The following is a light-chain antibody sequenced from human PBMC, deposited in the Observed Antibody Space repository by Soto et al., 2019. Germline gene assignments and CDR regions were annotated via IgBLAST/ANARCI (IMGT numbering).Light chain of an antibody. V-gene: IGLV1-40*01. CDR3: QSYDRSLRTYV. Sequence: QSVLTQPPSVSGAPGQRVTISCSGSSSNIGAGYDVNWYRQLPGTAPKLLIYGNSDRPSGVPDRFSGSKSGTSASLAITGLQAEDEADYFCQSYDRSLRTYVFGTENKVTVL. CDR1: SSNIGAGYD. CDR2: GNS. J-gene: IGLJ1*01.